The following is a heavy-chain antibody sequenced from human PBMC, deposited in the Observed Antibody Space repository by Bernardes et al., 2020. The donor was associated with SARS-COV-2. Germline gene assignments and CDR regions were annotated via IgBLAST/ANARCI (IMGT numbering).Heavy chain of an antibody. D-gene: IGHD3-9*01. CDR3: ARLKVLRHLDWSMSWLEYFLDF. CDR1: GGSISSGDYY. Sequence: SETLSLTCTVSGGSISSGDYYGGWIRQSPGKGLEWIGAVSYTGRTYYSPSLKSRLIMSADLSKNQFSLSLSSVTAADTAIYFCARLKVLRHLDWSMSWLEYFLDFWGPGTLVTVSS. J-gene: IGHJ4*02. CDR2: VSYTGRT. V-gene: IGHV4-39*01.